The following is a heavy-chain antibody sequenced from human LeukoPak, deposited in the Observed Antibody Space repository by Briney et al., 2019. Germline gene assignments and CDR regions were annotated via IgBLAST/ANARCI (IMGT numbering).Heavy chain of an antibody. Sequence: GAAVKVSCKASGYTFTGYGLSWLRQAPAQGLEWMGWISAYTGDTNYARKVQGRVTLTTDTSTSTAYMELRSLRSDDTAVYYCARILTRITIFGVVIGTRDAFDIWGQGTMVTVSS. V-gene: IGHV1-18*01. CDR1: GYTFTGYG. CDR2: ISAYTGDT. J-gene: IGHJ3*02. CDR3: ARILTRITIFGVVIGTRDAFDI. D-gene: IGHD3-3*01.